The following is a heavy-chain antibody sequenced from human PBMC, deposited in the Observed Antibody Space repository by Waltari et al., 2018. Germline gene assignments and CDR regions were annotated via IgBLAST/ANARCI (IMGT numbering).Heavy chain of an antibody. CDR1: GYRFASYW. V-gene: IGHV5-51*03. D-gene: IGHD3-16*01. J-gene: IGHJ3*01. CDR3: ARQPLVWVASTQNAFDV. CDR2: IFPRDPDT. Sequence: EVQLVQSGAEVRKPGESLKISCMGSGYRFASYWIGWVRQMPGKGLEWLGIIFPRDPDTNYSQIFQGHVTISADTANRTAYRQLTNLKASDTAMYYCARQPLVWVASTQNAFDVWGQGTMVTVSS.